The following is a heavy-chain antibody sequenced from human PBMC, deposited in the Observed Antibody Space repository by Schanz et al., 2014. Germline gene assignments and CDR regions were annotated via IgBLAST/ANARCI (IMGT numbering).Heavy chain of an antibody. V-gene: IGHV3-23*04. CDR1: GFTFSTHA. CDR3: AKGRFGELSAFDI. J-gene: IGHJ3*02. CDR2: ISGSGGST. D-gene: IGHD3-10*01. Sequence: EVQLVESGGGVVQPGRSLRLSCAASGFTFSTHAMHWVRQAPGKGLEWVSIISGSGGSTYYADSVKGRFTISRDNSKNTLYLQMNSLRAEDTAVYYCAKGRFGELSAFDIWGQGTMVTVSS.